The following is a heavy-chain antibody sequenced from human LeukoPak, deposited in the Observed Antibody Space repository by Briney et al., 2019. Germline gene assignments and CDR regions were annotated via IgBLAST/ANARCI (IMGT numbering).Heavy chain of an antibody. V-gene: IGHV3-66*01. Sequence: GGSLRLSCAASGFTVSSNYMSWVRQAPGKGLEWVSVIYSGGSTYYADSVKGRFTISRDNSKNTLYLQMNSLRAEDTAVYYCAREIGGGLHYFHSWGQGTPVTVSS. CDR3: AREIGGGLHYFHS. CDR2: IYSGGST. CDR1: GFTVSSNY. J-gene: IGHJ4*02. D-gene: IGHD1-26*01.